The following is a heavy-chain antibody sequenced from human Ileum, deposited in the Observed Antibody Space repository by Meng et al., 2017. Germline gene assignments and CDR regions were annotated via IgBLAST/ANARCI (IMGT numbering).Heavy chain of an antibody. J-gene: IGHJ4*02. D-gene: IGHD6-6*01. Sequence: QGQLQESGRRLVRPSETLSLACTVSGGSVSSGSYYWSWIRQPPGKGLEWIGHIYYSGSTNYNPSLKSRVTISVDMSKNQFSLKLNSVTAADTAIYFCARSSTSPASYFFDYWGQGTLVTVSS. CDR1: GGSVSSGSYY. V-gene: IGHV4-61*01. CDR2: IYYSGST. CDR3: ARSSTSPASYFFDY.